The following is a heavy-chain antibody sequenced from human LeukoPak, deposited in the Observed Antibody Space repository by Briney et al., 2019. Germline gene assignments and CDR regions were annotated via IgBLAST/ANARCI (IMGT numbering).Heavy chain of an antibody. V-gene: IGHV4-38-2*02. CDR3: ARDRLLLAYCGGDCPFDI. Sequence: EASETLSLTCTVSGYSIRSGYYWGWIRQPPGKGLEWIGSIYHSGSTYYNPSLKSRVTISVDTSKNQFSLKLSSVTAADTAVYYCARDRLLLAYCGGDCPFDIWGQGTMVTVSS. J-gene: IGHJ3*02. D-gene: IGHD2-21*02. CDR1: GYSIRSGYY. CDR2: IYHSGST.